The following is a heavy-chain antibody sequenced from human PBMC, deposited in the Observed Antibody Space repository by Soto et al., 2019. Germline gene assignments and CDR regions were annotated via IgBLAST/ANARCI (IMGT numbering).Heavy chain of an antibody. V-gene: IGHV3-23*01. Sequence: EVQLLESGGGLVQPGGSLRLSCAASGITFSSYVLSWVRQAPGMGLEWVSSISGSGASTYYADSVKGRFTISRDTSKSTLYLHLNSLRADDTAIYYCAKEAGGGAAMVTSYFDYWGQGTLVSVSS. CDR1: GITFSSYV. D-gene: IGHD5-18*01. J-gene: IGHJ4*02. CDR3: AKEAGGGAAMVTSYFDY. CDR2: ISGSGAST.